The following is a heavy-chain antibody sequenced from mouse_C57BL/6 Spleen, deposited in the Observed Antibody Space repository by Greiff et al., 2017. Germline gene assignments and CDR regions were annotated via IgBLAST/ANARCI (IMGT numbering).Heavy chain of an antibody. V-gene: IGHV1-26*01. J-gene: IGHJ2*01. Sequence: EVQLQQSGPELVKPGASVKISCKASGYTFTDYYMNWVKQSHGMSLEWIGDINPNNGGTSYNQKFKGKATLTVDKSSSTAYMELRSLTSEDSAVYYCARSYYSGSSSDWGQGTTLTVSS. CDR1: GYTFTDYY. CDR2: INPNNGGT. D-gene: IGHD1-1*01. CDR3: ARSYYSGSSSD.